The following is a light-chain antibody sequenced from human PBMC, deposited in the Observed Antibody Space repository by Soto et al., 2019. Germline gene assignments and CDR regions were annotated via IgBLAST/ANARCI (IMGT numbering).Light chain of an antibody. CDR3: QQSYSSPPT. V-gene: IGKV1-39*01. Sequence: DIQMTQSPSSLSASVEDRVIITCRASQSIRNHLNWYQQKPGKAPKLLIFAASSLQSGVPSRFSGSRSGPDFTLTTSSLQPEDFATYYCQQSYSSPPTFGQGTKVEIK. CDR2: AAS. J-gene: IGKJ1*01. CDR1: QSIRNH.